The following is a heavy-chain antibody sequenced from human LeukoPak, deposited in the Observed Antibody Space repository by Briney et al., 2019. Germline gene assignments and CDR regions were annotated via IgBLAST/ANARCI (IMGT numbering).Heavy chain of an antibody. J-gene: IGHJ4*02. CDR3: AKEYCSNSVCHSLDY. V-gene: IGHV3-30*18. CDR1: GFTFSSSG. Sequence: GGSLRLSCAASGFTFSSSGMHWVRQAPGKGLEWGAVISYDGSNKYYADSVKGRFTFSRDNSKNTLYLQMNSLRAEDTAVYYCAKEYCSNSVCHSLDYWGQGTLVTVSS. D-gene: IGHD2-8*01. CDR2: ISYDGSNK.